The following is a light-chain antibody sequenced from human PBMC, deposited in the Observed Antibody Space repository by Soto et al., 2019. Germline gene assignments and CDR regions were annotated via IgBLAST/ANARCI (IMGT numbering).Light chain of an antibody. CDR3: MQDLQTPRI. V-gene: IGKV2-28*01. CDR1: QSLLHSNGYNY. J-gene: IGKJ2*01. CDR2: LGS. Sequence: DIVMPQSPLSLPVTPGEPASISCRSSQSLLHSNGYNYLDWYLQNPGQSPQLLIYLGSNRASGVPDRFSGSGSGTDYTLKISRVEAEDGGVSYCMQDLQTPRIFGQGTKLDIK.